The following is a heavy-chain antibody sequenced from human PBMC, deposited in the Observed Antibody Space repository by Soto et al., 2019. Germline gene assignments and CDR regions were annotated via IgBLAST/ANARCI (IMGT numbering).Heavy chain of an antibody. V-gene: IGHV4-4*07. CDR2: IYTSGST. Sequence: SETLSLTCTVSGGSISSYYWSWIRQPAGKGLEWIGRIYTSGSTNYNPSLKSRVTMSVDTSKNQFSLKLSSVTAADTAVYYCARGGIAAAGRGDYFDYWGQGTLVTVS. J-gene: IGHJ4*02. D-gene: IGHD6-13*01. CDR1: GGSISSYY. CDR3: ARGGIAAAGRGDYFDY.